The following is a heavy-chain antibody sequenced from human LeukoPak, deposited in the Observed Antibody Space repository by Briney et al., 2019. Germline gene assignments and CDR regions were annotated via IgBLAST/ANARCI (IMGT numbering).Heavy chain of an antibody. CDR1: GYTFTSYG. V-gene: IGHV1-18*01. D-gene: IGHD5-18*01. CDR3: ARGVNSQGTAMVLFDS. CDR2: ISAYNGNT. Sequence: GASVKVSCKASGYTFTSYGISWVRQAPGQGLEWMGWISAYNGNTNYAQKLQGRVTMTTDTSTSTAYMELRSLRPDDTAVYYCARGVNSQGTAMVLFDSWGQGSLVTVSA. J-gene: IGHJ4*02.